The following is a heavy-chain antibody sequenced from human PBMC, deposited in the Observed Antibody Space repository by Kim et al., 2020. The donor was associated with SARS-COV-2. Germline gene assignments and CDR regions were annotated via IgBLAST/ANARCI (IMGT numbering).Heavy chain of an antibody. CDR2: T. Sequence: TTYADSVKGRFTDSRDNAKNTLYLQLNSRRAEDTAVYYCARGRGSYLDCWGQGTLVTVST. V-gene: IGHV3-74*01. J-gene: IGHJ4*02. CDR3: ARGRGSYLDC. D-gene: IGHD1-26*01.